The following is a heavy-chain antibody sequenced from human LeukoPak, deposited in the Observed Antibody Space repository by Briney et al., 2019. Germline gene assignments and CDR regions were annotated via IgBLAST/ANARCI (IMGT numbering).Heavy chain of an antibody. CDR3: AKQWQQWMDRTVDY. V-gene: IGHV3-23*01. CDR2: ISGSGGST. J-gene: IGHJ4*02. D-gene: IGHD6-19*01. CDR1: GFTFSSYA. Sequence: PGGSLRLSCAASGFTFSSYAMSWVRQAPGKGLEWVSAISGSGGSTYYADSVKGRFTISRDNSKNTLYLQMNSLRAEDTAVYYCAKQWQQWMDRTVDYWGQGTLVTVSS.